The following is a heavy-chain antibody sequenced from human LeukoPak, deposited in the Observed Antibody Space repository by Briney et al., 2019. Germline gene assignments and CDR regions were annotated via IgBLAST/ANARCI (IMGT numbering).Heavy chain of an antibody. Sequence: SETLSLTCTVSGGSISSYYWSWIRQPPGKGLEWIGRIYTSGSTNYNPSLKSRVTMSADTSKNQFSLKLSSVTAADTAVYYCARDFVVVPAAPGYYYMDVWGKGTTVTVSS. CDR3: ARDFVVVPAAPGYYYMDV. CDR1: GGSISSYY. J-gene: IGHJ6*03. V-gene: IGHV4-4*07. D-gene: IGHD2-2*01. CDR2: IYTSGST.